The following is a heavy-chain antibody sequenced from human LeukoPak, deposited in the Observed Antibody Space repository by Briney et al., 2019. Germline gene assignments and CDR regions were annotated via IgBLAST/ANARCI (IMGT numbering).Heavy chain of an antibody. CDR3: ARVVVSGSLLPWGYYYYMDV. Sequence: ASVKVSCKASGYTFTSYYMHWVRQAPGQGLEWMGWINPNSGGTNYAQKFQGRVTMTTDTSTSTAYMELRSLRSDDTAVYYCARVVVSGSLLPWGYYYYMDVWGKGTTVTVSS. V-gene: IGHV1-2*02. CDR1: GYTFTSYY. D-gene: IGHD1-26*01. J-gene: IGHJ6*03. CDR2: INPNSGGT.